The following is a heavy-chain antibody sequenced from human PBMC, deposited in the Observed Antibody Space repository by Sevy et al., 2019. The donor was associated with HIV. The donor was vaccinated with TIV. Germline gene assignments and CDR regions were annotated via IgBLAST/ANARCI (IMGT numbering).Heavy chain of an antibody. CDR1: GFTFNSYT. D-gene: IGHD3-10*01. J-gene: IGHJ3*02. Sequence: GGSLRLSCAASGFTFNSYTMNWVRQAPGKGLEWVSSISFSSNYIYYADSVKGRCTISSDNAQNSLNLQMNSLRAEDTAIYYCARPYGSGSWEAFDIWGQGTMVTVSS. CDR2: ISFSSNYI. V-gene: IGHV3-21*01. CDR3: ARPYGSGSWEAFDI.